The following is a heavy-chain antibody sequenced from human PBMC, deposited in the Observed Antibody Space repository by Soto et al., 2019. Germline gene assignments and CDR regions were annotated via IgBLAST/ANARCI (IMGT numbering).Heavy chain of an antibody. CDR3: ATGRSEVVPGAMDT. J-gene: IGHJ5*02. CDR2: IYPTGST. D-gene: IGHD2-2*01. Sequence: NPSETLSLTCTVSGDSFSNYYCNWVRKSAGKGLEWIGRIYPTGSTTYNPSLKSRLTMSVDTSKNQFSLRLTSMTAADTAVYYCATGRSEVVPGAMDTWGQGTLGTVSS. V-gene: IGHV4-4*07. CDR1: GDSFSNYY.